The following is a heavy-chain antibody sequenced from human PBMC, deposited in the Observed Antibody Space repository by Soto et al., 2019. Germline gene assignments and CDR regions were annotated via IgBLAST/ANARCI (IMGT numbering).Heavy chain of an antibody. D-gene: IGHD3-10*01. J-gene: IGHJ5*02. Sequence: GASVKVSCKASGFTFTSSAVQWVRQARGQRLEWIGWIVVGSGNTNYAQKFQERVTITRDMSTSTAYMELSSLRSEDTAVYYCADSPLLWFGEFYGFDPWGQGTLVTVSS. CDR1: GFTFTSSA. CDR2: IVVGSGNT. CDR3: ADSPLLWFGEFYGFDP. V-gene: IGHV1-58*01.